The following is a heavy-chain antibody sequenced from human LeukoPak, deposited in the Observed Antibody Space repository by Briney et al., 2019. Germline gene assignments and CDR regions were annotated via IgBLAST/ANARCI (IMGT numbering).Heavy chain of an antibody. CDR1: GFIFSNYA. CDR2: ITGRGDET. J-gene: IGHJ5*02. CDR3: AKGAAAGLVDWFDP. Sequence: GGSLRLSCAASGFIFSNYALMWVRQAPGKGLAWVSSITGRGDETFYADSVKGRFSLSRDNSKNMLYLQMYSLGAEDTAIYYCAKGAAAGLVDWFDPWGQGTLVTVSS. D-gene: IGHD6-13*01. V-gene: IGHV3-23*01.